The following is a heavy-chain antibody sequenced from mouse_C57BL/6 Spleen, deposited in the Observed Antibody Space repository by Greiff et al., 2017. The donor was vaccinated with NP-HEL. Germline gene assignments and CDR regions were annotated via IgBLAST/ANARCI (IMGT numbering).Heavy chain of an antibody. CDR3: ARRGSSYAMDY. CDR1: GYTFTSYW. CDR2: INPSSGYT. J-gene: IGHJ4*01. V-gene: IGHV1-7*01. D-gene: IGHD1-1*01. Sequence: QVQLQQSGAELAKPGASVKLSCKASGYTFTSYWMHWVKQRPGQGLEWIGYINPSSGYTKYNQKFKDEATLTADKSSSTAYMQLSSLTYEDSAVYYCARRGSSYAMDYWGQGTSVTVSS.